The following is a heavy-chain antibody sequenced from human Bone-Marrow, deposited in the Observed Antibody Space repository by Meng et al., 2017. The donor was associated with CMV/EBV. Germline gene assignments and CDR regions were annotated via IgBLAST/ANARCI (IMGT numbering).Heavy chain of an antibody. Sequence: SETLSLTCTVPGGSVSSGSYYWSWIRQPPGKGLEWIGYIYYSGSTNYNPSLKSRVTISVDTSKNQFSLKLSSVTAADTAVYYCARVARTYGRDYWGQGTLVTVSS. CDR1: GGSVSSGSYY. CDR2: IYYSGST. CDR3: ARVARTYGRDY. D-gene: IGHD1-14*01. J-gene: IGHJ4*02. V-gene: IGHV4-61*01.